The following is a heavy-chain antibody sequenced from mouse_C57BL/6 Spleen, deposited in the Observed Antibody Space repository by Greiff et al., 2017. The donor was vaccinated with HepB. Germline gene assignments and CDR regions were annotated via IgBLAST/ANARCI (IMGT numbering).Heavy chain of an antibody. Sequence: VQLQQPGAELVMPGASVKLSCKASGYTFTSYWMHWVKQRPGQGLEWIGEIDPSDSYTNYNQKFKGKSTLTVDKSSSTAYMQLSSLTSEDSAVYYRARGPPFDYWGQGTTLTVSS. CDR2: IDPSDSYT. CDR1: GYTFTSYW. V-gene: IGHV1-69*01. CDR3: ARGPPFDY. J-gene: IGHJ2*01.